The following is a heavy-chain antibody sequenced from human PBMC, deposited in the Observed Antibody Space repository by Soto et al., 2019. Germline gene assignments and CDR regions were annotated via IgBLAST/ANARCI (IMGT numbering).Heavy chain of an antibody. J-gene: IGHJ6*02. V-gene: IGHV1-18*01. CDR1: GYTFTSYG. D-gene: IGHD6-19*01. Sequence: ASVKVSCKASGYTFTSYGISWVRQAPGQGLEWMGWISAYNGNTNYAQKLQGRVTMTTDTSTSTAYMELRSLRSDDTAVYYCARESGSGADFDYWGQGTLVTVSSGKPLLFYGLDVWGQGTTVTVSS. CDR3: ARESGSGADFDYWGQGTLVTVSSGKPLLFYGLDV. CDR2: ISAYNGNT.